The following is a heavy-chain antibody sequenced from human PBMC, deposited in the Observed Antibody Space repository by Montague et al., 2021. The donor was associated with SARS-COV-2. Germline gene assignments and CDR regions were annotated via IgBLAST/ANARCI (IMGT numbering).Heavy chain of an antibody. CDR3: ARFPTSYYYDSKAAPATPDAFDI. CDR1: GGSISSSSYY. J-gene: IGHJ3*02. CDR2: IYYSGST. Sequence: SETLSLTCTVSGGSISSSSYYWGWIRQPPGKGLEWIGSIYYSGSTYYNPSLKSRVTISVDTSKNQFSLKLSSVTAADTAVYYCARFPTSYYYDSKAAPATPDAFDIWGRGTMVTVSS. D-gene: IGHD3-22*01. V-gene: IGHV4-39*01.